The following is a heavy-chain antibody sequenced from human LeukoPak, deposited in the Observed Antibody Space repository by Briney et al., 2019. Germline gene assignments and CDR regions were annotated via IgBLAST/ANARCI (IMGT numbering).Heavy chain of an antibody. V-gene: IGHV3-48*04. CDR2: ISSSSSTI. J-gene: IGHJ4*02. D-gene: IGHD3-22*01. CDR1: GFTFSSYS. CDR3: AKKGYYDGSGYYMYYFDH. Sequence: GGSLRLSCAASGFTFSSYSMNWVRQAPGKGLEWVSYISSSSSTIYYADSVKGRFTISRDNAKNSLYLQMNSLRAEDTAVYYCAKKGYYDGSGYYMYYFDHWGQGTPVTVSS.